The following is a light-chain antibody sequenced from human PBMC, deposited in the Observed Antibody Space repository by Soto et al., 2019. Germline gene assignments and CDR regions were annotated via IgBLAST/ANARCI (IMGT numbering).Light chain of an antibody. CDR3: ISYAGSNSVV. V-gene: IGLV2-8*01. CDR1: SSDIGSYNY. CDR2: DVS. J-gene: IGLJ2*01. Sequence: QSALTQPPSASGSPGQSVTISCTGTSSDIGSYNYVSWYQQHPGKAPKLMIYDVSKRPSGVPDRFSGSKSGNTASLTVSGLQAEDEADYYCISYAGSNSVVFGGGTKLTVL.